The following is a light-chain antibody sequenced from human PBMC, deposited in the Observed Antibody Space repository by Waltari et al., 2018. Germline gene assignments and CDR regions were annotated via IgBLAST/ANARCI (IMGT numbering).Light chain of an antibody. J-gene: IGLJ2*01. CDR1: SSDVGAYNY. V-gene: IGLV2-8*01. CDR2: EVT. Sequence: QSALTPPPSASGSPGQSVTISCTGTSSDVGAYNYVSWYQHHPGKAPKLIIYEVTQRPSGVPDRCSGSKSGNTASLTVSVLQAEDEADYYCNSYAGSNTVIFGGGTKLTVL. CDR3: NSYAGSNTVI.